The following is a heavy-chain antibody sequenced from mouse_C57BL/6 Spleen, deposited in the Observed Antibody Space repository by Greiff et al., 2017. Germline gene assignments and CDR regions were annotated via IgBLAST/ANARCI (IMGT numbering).Heavy chain of an antibody. CDR1: GFTFSDYY. V-gene: IGHV5-16*01. J-gene: IGHJ1*03. CDR3: ARANYGSYFDV. D-gene: IGHD1-1*01. CDR2: INYDGSST. Sequence: DVHLVESEGGLVQPGSSMKLSCTASGFTFSDYYMAWVRQVPEKGLEWVANINYDGSSTYYLDSLKSRFIISRDNAKNILYLQMSSLKSEDTATYYCARANYGSYFDVWGTGTTVTVSS.